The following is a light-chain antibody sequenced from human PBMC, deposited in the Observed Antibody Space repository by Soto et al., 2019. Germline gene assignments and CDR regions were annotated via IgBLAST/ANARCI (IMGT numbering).Light chain of an antibody. V-gene: IGKV1-33*01. CDR1: DDISNY. CDR2: DAS. Sequence: DIQMTQSPSSLSASVGDRVTITCQASDDISNYLNWYQQKPGKAPKVLIYDASHLESGVPSRFSGGGSGTEFTFTISSLQAEDIAKYYCQQYANLPLTFVPGTKVDIK. J-gene: IGKJ3*01. CDR3: QQYANLPLT.